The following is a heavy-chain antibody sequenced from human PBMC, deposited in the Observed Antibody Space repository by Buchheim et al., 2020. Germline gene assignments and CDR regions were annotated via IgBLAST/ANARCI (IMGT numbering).Heavy chain of an antibody. CDR3: ARARYRGYSSCWWPFDP. CDR1: GFTFSSYS. V-gene: IGHV3-48*04. Sequence: EVQLVESGGGLVQPGGSLRLSCAASGFTFSSYSMNWVRQAPGKGLEWVSYISSSSSTIYYADSVKGRFTISRDNAKNSLYLQMNSLRAEDTAVYYCARARYRGYSSCWWPFDPWGQGTL. CDR2: ISSSSSTI. D-gene: IGHD6-19*01. J-gene: IGHJ5*02.